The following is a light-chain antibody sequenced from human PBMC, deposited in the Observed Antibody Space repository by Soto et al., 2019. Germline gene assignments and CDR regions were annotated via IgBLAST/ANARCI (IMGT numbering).Light chain of an antibody. V-gene: IGLV2-14*01. CDR3: SSYTTTLVI. CDR2: DVT. CDR1: SSDVGGYEF. Sequence: QSVLTQPASVSGSPGQSITISCTGTSSDVGGYEFVSWYQQRPGKAPKLVIYDVTYRPSGVSDRFSGSKSGNTASLTISGLQAEDEADYYCSSYTTTLVIFGGGTKLTVL. J-gene: IGLJ2*01.